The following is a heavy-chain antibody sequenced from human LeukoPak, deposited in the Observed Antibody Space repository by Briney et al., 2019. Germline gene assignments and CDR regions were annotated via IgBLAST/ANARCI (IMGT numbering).Heavy chain of an antibody. V-gene: IGHV3-48*01. Sequence: GGSLRLSCAASGFTFSSYSMNWVRQAPGKGLEWVSYISSSSSTIYYADSVKGRFTISRDNAKNSLYLQMNSLRAEDTAVYYCARGGEYSSSPVDYWGQGTLVTVSS. CDR3: ARGGEYSSSPVDY. CDR2: ISSSSSTI. J-gene: IGHJ4*02. D-gene: IGHD6-6*01. CDR1: GFTFSSYS.